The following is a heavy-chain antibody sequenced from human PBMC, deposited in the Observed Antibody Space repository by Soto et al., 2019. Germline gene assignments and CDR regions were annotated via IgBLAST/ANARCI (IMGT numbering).Heavy chain of an antibody. CDR1: GYTFTGYY. J-gene: IGHJ6*02. CDR3: ARDRAYYYGSGSYYMGYYYYYGMDV. D-gene: IGHD3-10*01. V-gene: IGHV1-2*02. CDR2: INPNSGGT. Sequence: ASVKVSCKASGYTFTGYYMHWVRQAPGQGLEWMGWINPNSGGTNYAQKFQGRVTMTRDTSISTAYMKLSRLRSDDTAVYYCARDRAYYYGSGSYYMGYYYYYGMDVWGQGTTVTVSS.